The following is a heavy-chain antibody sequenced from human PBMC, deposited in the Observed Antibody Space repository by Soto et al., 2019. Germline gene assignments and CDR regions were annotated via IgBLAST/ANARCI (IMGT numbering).Heavy chain of an antibody. CDR1: GYTFTGYY. Sequence: ASVKVSCKASGYTFTGYYMHWVRQAPGQGLEWMGWINPDSGGTNYAQKFQGRVTMTRDTSISRAYLEMSRLRSDNTAVYYGAREDCSSTNYYDDFDIWGQGTMVTVSS. CDR3: AREDCSSTNYYDDFDI. V-gene: IGHV1-2*02. D-gene: IGHD2-2*01. J-gene: IGHJ3*02. CDR2: INPDSGGT.